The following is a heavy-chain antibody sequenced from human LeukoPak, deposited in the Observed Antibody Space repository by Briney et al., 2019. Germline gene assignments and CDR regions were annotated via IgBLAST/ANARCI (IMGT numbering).Heavy chain of an antibody. CDR2: ISYDGSNK. CDR1: GFTFSSYA. D-gene: IGHD3-9*01. CDR3: ARERLRPKLRCFDSGWFDP. J-gene: IGHJ5*02. V-gene: IGHV3-30*04. Sequence: GRSLRLSCAASGFTFSSYAMHWVRQAPGKGLEWVAVISYDGSNKYYADSVKGRFTISRDNSKNTLYLQMNSLRAEDTAVYYCARERLRPKLRCFDSGWFDPWGQGTLVTVSS.